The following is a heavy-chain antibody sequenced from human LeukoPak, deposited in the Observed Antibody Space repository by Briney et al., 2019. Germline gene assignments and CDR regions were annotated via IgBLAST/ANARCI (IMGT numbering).Heavy chain of an antibody. V-gene: IGHV4-4*07. D-gene: IGHD2-2*01. Sequence: SETLSLTCTVSGGSISSYYWSWIRHPAGKGLEWIGRIYTSGSTNYNPSLKSRVTMSVDTSKNQFSLKLSSVTAADTAVYYCARDPIYCSSTSCPSSDWGQGTLVTVSS. J-gene: IGHJ4*02. CDR3: ARDPIYCSSTSCPSSD. CDR2: IYTSGST. CDR1: GGSISSYY.